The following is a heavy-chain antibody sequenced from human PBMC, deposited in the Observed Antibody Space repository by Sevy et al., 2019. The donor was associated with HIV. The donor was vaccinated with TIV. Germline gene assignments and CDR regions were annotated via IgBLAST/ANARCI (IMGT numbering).Heavy chain of an antibody. CDR1: GFTFTTYA. J-gene: IGHJ3*02. D-gene: IGHD3-22*01. Sequence: GGSLRLSCAASGFTFTTYAMGWVRQAPGKGLKWVSTLSGSGASTYYADSVKGRFTISRDNSKNTLFLQMDSLRAEDTAVYYCAKDFYDSSGYYPMEAFDIWGQGKMVTVS. CDR3: AKDFYDSSGYYPMEAFDI. CDR2: LSGSGAST. V-gene: IGHV3-23*01.